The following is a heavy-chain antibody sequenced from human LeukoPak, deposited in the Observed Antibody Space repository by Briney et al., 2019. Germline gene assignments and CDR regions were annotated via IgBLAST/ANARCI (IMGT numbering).Heavy chain of an antibody. CDR3: GREVPGAMNAVDV. V-gene: IGHV3-21*01. J-gene: IGHJ3*01. CDR2: ISWRNIDI. CDR1: GFTLSSYN. Sequence: GGSLRLSCVASGFTLSSYNMKWVRQAPGKRLEWVSSISWRNIDIEYADSVKGRFTISRDNDKKSLYLQMNSLRVEDSAVYYCGREVPGAMNAVDVWGQGTMVTVSS. D-gene: IGHD2-2*01.